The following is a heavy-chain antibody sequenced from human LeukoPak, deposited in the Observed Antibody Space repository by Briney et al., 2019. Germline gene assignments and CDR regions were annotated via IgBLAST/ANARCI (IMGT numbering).Heavy chain of an antibody. CDR1: GFTFSDYY. CDR2: ISSSGSTI. J-gene: IGHJ4*02. D-gene: IGHD3-22*01. V-gene: IGHV3-11*01. CDR3: AKDFDRSSWYFDY. Sequence: GGSLRLSCAASGFTFSDYYMSWIRQAPGKGLEWVSYISSSGSTIYYADSVKGRFTISRDNAKNSLYLQMSSLRAEDTAVYYCAKDFDRSSWYFDYWGQGTLVTVSS.